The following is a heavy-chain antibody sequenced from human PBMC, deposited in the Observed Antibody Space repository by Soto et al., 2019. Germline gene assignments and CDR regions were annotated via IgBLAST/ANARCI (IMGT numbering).Heavy chain of an antibody. CDR3: ARVRRLDGHYDFWSGRPDHYGMDG. CDR2: INPNSGGT. D-gene: IGHD3-3*01. V-gene: IGHV1-2*04. J-gene: IGHJ6*02. CDR1: GYTFTGYY. Sequence: ASVKVSCKASGYTFTGYYMHWVRQAPGQGLEWMGWINPNSGGTNYAQKFQGWVTMTRDTSISTAYMELSRLRSDDTAVYYCARVRRLDGHYDFWSGRPDHYGMDGWGQGTTATVSS.